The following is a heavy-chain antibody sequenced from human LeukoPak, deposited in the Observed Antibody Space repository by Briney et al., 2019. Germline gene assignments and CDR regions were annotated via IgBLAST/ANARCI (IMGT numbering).Heavy chain of an antibody. Sequence: GGSQRLSCAASGFTFNSYAMSWVRQAPGKGLEWVSAISGSGDRTFYADSVKGRLTISRDNSKNTLYLQLNTVRAEDTALYYCARGGTNYYYMDVWGNGTTVTVSS. CDR3: ARGGTNYYYMDV. CDR2: ISGSGDRT. V-gene: IGHV3-23*01. D-gene: IGHD3-10*01. CDR1: GFTFNSYA. J-gene: IGHJ6*03.